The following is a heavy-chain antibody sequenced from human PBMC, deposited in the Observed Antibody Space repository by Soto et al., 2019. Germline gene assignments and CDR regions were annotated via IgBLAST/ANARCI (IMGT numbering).Heavy chain of an antibody. CDR2: INAYNGNR. D-gene: IGHD2-15*01. CDR1: GYTFNTYG. J-gene: IGHJ3*02. Sequence: QVHLVQSGPEVKKPGASVKVSCKASGYTFNTYGITWVRQAPGQGLEWMAWINAYNGNRIYAQNFQGRVTVTTDTSASAAYMHLMSLTADDTAVYFCVRDRDRVADIWGLGTRVTVSS. CDR3: VRDRDRVADI. V-gene: IGHV1-18*01.